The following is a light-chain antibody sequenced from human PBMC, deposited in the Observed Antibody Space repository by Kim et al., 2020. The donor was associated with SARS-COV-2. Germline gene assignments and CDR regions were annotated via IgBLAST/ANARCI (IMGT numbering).Light chain of an antibody. Sequence: GQRVTIPCYGSGPNIGANTANWYQQLPGTAPKLLIHSDNQRPSGVPDRFSGSKSGTAASLAIRGLQSEDEGDYYCAAWDDSLNVVLFGGGTQLTVL. V-gene: IGLV1-44*01. J-gene: IGLJ2*01. CDR2: SDN. CDR1: GPNIGANT. CDR3: AAWDDSLNVVL.